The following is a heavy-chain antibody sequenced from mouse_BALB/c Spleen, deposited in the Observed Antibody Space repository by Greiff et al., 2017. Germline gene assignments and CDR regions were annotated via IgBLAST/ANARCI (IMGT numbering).Heavy chain of an antibody. CDR3: ARAGGYDPWFAY. CDR2: IYPGNVNT. V-gene: IGHV1S56*01. Sequence: VQLQQSGPELVKPGASVRISCKASGYTFTSYYIHWVKQRPGQGLEWIGWIYPGNVNTKYNEKFKGKATLTADKSSSTAYMQLSSLTSEDSAVYFCARAGGYDPWFAYWGQGTLVTVSA. CDR1: GYTFTSYY. J-gene: IGHJ3*01. D-gene: IGHD2-3*01.